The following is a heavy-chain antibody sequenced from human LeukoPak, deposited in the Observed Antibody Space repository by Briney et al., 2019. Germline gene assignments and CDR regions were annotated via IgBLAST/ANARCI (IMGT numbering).Heavy chain of an antibody. CDR1: LGALTKTIY. V-gene: IGHV4-4*02. CDR2: VNLQGSP. CDR3: AREGGPYRPLDY. Sequence: LRTLSPTCGVSLGALTKTIYCIWVRQAPGKGRAWSGEVNLQGSPNPNPSLIGRVAISVHKPANHISLQLTSVTAADTAVYYCAREGGPYRPLDYSGQGTLVTVSS. J-gene: IGHJ4*02.